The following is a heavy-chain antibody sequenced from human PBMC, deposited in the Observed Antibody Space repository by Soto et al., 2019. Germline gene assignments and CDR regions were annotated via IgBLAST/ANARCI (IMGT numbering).Heavy chain of an antibody. J-gene: IGHJ4*02. CDR2: ISSSSSYL. V-gene: IGHV3-21*01. CDR3: ARDSYDILTGYCGY. D-gene: IGHD3-9*01. Sequence: PGGSLRLSCAASGFTFSSYSMNWVRQAPGKGLDWVSSISSSSSYLYYADSVKGRFTFSRDNAKNSLYLQMNSLRAEDTAVYYCARDSYDILTGYCGYWGQGTLVTVSS. CDR1: GFTFSSYS.